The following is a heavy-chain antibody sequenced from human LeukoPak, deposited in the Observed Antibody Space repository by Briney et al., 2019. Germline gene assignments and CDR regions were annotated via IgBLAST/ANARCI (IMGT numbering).Heavy chain of an antibody. CDR1: GYTLTELS. V-gene: IGHV7-4-1*02. CDR3: ATGTFDY. J-gene: IGHJ4*02. D-gene: IGHD1-1*01. CDR2: INTNTGNP. Sequence: ASVKVSCKVSGYTLTELSMHWVRQAPGQGLEWMGWINTNTGNPTYAQGFTGRFVFSLDTSVSTAYLQISSLKAEDTAVYYCATGTFDYWGQGTLVTVSS.